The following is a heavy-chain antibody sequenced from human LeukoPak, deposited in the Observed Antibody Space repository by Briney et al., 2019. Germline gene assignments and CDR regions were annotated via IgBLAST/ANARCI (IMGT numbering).Heavy chain of an antibody. Sequence: ASVTVSCKASGGTFSSYAISWVRQAPGQGLEWMGGIIPIFGTANYAQKFQGRVTITADESTSTAYMELSSLRSEDTAVYYCAREPDSSGWYYYDYYYGMDVWGQGTTVTVSS. V-gene: IGHV1-69*13. CDR1: GGTFSSYA. D-gene: IGHD6-19*01. CDR3: AREPDSSGWYYYDYYYGMDV. J-gene: IGHJ6*02. CDR2: IIPIFGTA.